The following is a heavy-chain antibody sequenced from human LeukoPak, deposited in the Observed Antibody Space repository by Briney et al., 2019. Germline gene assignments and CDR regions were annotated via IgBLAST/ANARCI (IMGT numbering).Heavy chain of an antibody. D-gene: IGHD3-9*01. Sequence: GGSLRLSCAASGFTFSSYGMSWVRQAPGKGLEWVSAISGSGGSTYYADSVKGRFTISRDNSKNTLYLQMNSLGAVDTAVYFCAKRGSVSGYYFDYWGQGALVTVSS. J-gene: IGHJ4*02. CDR2: ISGSGGST. CDR3: AKRGSVSGYYFDY. V-gene: IGHV3-23*01. CDR1: GFTFSSYG.